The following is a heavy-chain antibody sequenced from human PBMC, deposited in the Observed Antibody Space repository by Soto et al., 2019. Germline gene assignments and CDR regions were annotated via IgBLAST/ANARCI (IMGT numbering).Heavy chain of an antibody. J-gene: IGHJ6*03. D-gene: IGHD3-10*01. CDR3: ARNPFGEVHYMDV. CDR1: GGSISSYY. V-gene: IGHV4-59*08. Sequence: SETLSLTCTVSGGSISSYYWSWIRQPPGKGLEWIGYIYYSGSTNYNPSLKSRVTISVDTSKNQFSLKLSSVTAADTAVYYCARNPFGEVHYMDVWGKGTTVTVSS. CDR2: IYYSGST.